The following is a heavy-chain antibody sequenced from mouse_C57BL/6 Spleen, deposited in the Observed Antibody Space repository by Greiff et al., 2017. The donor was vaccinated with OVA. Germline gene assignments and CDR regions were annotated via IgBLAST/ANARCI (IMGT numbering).Heavy chain of an antibody. CDR2: INPRNGGT. D-gene: IGHD2-3*01. J-gene: IGHJ4*01. CDR3: ASYLYDGYCGIDY. Sequence: VQLQQPGTDLVRPGASVKLSCKASGYTFTSYWITWVKQRPGQGLEWIGNINPRNGGTSYNEKFKGKATLTVEKSSSTAYTQLSSLTSEDSAVYYFASYLYDGYCGIDYWGQGTTVTVSS. CDR1: GYTFTSYW. V-gene: IGHV1-53*01.